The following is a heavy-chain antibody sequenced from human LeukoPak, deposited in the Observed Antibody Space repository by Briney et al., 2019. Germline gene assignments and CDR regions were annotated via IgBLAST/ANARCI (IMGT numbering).Heavy chain of an antibody. V-gene: IGHV3-11*04. CDR3: AKEGYYDFWSGLGVFDY. CDR1: GFTFSDYY. J-gene: IGHJ4*02. D-gene: IGHD3-3*01. Sequence: PGGSLRLSCAASGFTFSDYYMGWVRQAPGKALEWISYIGNRESTISYADSVNYADSVKGRFTISRDNSKNTLYLQMNSLRAEDTAVYYCAKEGYYDFWSGLGVFDYWGQGTLVTVSS. CDR2: IGNRESTISYADSV.